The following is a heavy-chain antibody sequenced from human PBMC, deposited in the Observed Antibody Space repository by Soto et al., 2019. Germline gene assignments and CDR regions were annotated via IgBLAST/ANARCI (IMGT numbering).Heavy chain of an antibody. J-gene: IGHJ4*02. CDR1: GGSVSSGSYY. V-gene: IGHV4-61*01. Sequence: SETLSITCAVSGGSVSSGSYYWSWIRQPPGKGLEWIGYIYDSGNTNYNPSLKSRVTISVDTSKNQFSLKLTSVTAADTAVYYCARPDYRDYVMFRFWGQGALVTVSS. CDR2: IYDSGNT. D-gene: IGHD4-17*01. CDR3: ARPDYRDYVMFRF.